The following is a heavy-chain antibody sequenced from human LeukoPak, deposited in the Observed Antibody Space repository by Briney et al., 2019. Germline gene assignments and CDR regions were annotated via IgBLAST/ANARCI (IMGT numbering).Heavy chain of an antibody. CDR1: GFTFTTYA. V-gene: IGHV3-7*01. CDR2: IREDESER. CDR3: AREYWSRLD. D-gene: IGHD2-15*01. J-gene: IGHJ4*02. Sequence: PGGSLRLSCVASGFTFTTYAMGWVRQAPGKGLEWVANIREDESERNYVDSVRGRFTISRDNAWNSLYLQMDSLRPEDTAVYYCAREYWSRLDWGRGTLVTVSS.